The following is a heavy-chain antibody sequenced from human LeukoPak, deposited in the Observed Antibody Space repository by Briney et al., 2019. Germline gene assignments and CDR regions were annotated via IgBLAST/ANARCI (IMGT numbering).Heavy chain of an antibody. V-gene: IGHV1-69*13. CDR3: ARLPSYEITLYDSSGTYYFDY. CDR2: IIPIFGTA. Sequence: SVKVSCKASGGTFSSYAISWVRQAPGQGLEWMGGIIPIFGTANYAQKFQGRVTITADESTSTAYMELSSLRSEDTAVYYCARLPSYEITLYDSSGTYYFDYWGQGTLVTVSS. D-gene: IGHD3-22*01. CDR1: GGTFSSYA. J-gene: IGHJ4*02.